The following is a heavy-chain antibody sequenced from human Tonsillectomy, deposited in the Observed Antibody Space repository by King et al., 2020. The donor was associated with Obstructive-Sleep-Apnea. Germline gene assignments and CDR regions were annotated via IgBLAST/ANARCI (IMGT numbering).Heavy chain of an antibody. V-gene: IGHV4-59*01. D-gene: IGHD6-19*01. CDR3: ARLIAVAAEYYFDY. CDR1: GGSISSYY. Sequence: VQLQESGPGLVKPSETLSLTCTVSGGSISSYYWSWIRQPPGKGLEWIGYIYYSGSTNYNPSLKSRVTISVDTSKNQFSLKLSSVTAADTAVYYCARLIAVAAEYYFDYWGQGTLVTVSS. J-gene: IGHJ4*02. CDR2: IYYSGST.